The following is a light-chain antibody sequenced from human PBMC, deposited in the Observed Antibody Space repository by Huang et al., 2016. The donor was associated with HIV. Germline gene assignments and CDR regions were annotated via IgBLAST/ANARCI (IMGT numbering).Light chain of an antibody. CDR2: GAS. CDR1: QTIKDN. Sequence: EIVMTQSPATLAVSPGERATLSCRASQTIKDNVAWYQQKPGQAPRRLIYGASSRATGSPARFSGSGSGTEFSVTITSLQSEDFALYYCQQYDDWPYTFGQGTRLEIK. CDR3: QQYDDWPYT. J-gene: IGKJ2*01. V-gene: IGKV3-15*01.